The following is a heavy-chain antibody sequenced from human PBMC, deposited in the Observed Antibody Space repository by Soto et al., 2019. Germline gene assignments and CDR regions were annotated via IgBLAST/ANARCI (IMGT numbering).Heavy chain of an antibody. D-gene: IGHD3-22*01. J-gene: IGHJ4*02. CDR2: IDNCGRN. CDR1: GASIRSYS. V-gene: IGHV4-4*09. CDR3: ARPGRSYDSFDY. Sequence: SETLSLTCTVSGASIRSYSWTWIRQQPVEGMECIGYIDNCGRNYYNTSLKSRVTISVDASKNQFCLKLSSVTAADTAVYYCARPGRSYDSFDYWGQGTLVTVSS.